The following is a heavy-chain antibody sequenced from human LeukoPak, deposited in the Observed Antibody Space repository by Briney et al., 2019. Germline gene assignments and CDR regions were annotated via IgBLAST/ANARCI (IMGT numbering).Heavy chain of an antibody. Sequence: SETLSLTCTVSGGSISSYYWSWIRQPAGKGLEWIGRIYTSGSTNYNPSLKSLVTMSVDTSKNQFSLKLSSVTAADTAVYYCARETPYYSIQDYWGQGTLVTVSS. J-gene: IGHJ4*02. CDR3: ARETPYYSIQDY. CDR1: GGSISSYY. V-gene: IGHV4-4*07. CDR2: IYTSGST. D-gene: IGHD3-10*01.